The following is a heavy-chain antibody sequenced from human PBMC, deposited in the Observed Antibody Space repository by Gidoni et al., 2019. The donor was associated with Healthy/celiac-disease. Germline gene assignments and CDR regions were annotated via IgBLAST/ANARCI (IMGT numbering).Heavy chain of an antibody. Sequence: EVQLVESGGGVVRPGGSLRLSCAASGFTFDDYGMSWVRQAPGKGLEWVSGINWNGGSTGYADSVKGRFTISRDNAKNSLYLQMNSLRAEDTALYHCARVIHCSGGSCYGLIWFDPWGQGTLVTVSS. CDR2: INWNGGST. CDR3: ARVIHCSGGSCYGLIWFDP. D-gene: IGHD2-15*01. J-gene: IGHJ5*02. V-gene: IGHV3-20*01. CDR1: GFTFDDYG.